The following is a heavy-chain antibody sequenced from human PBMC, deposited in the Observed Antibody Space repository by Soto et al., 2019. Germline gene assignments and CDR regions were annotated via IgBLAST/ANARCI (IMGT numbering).Heavy chain of an antibody. Sequence: GSLRLSCAAPGFTFRTSWMNWVRQAPGKGLEGVAAIKEDGSEKYYGDFVEGRFNISRDNAANSLYLEMNDLGAEDTAVYYCAIDRGYSCFDYWGLGTLVTVSS. CDR3: AIDRGYSCFDY. J-gene: IGHJ4*02. V-gene: IGHV3-7*01. D-gene: IGHD5-12*01. CDR1: GFTFRTSW. CDR2: IKEDGSEK.